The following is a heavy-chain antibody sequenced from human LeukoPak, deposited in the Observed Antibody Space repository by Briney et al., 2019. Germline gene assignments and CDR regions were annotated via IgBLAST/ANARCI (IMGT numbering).Heavy chain of an antibody. CDR3: ARQSVTGNNGRGFFDY. D-gene: IGHD1-20*01. CDR1: GYSITSPYH. Sequence: SETLSLTCAVSGYSITSPYHWGWIRQPPGKGLEWIGTISHTGSAYYNTSLKSRVTMSVDTSKSQFSLQLSSVTAADTALYYCARQSVTGNNGRGFFDYWGQGTLVTVSS. J-gene: IGHJ4*02. V-gene: IGHV4-38-2*01. CDR2: ISHTGSA.